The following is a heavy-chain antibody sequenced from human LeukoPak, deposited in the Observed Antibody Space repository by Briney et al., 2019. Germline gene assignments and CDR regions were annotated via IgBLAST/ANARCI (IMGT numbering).Heavy chain of an antibody. V-gene: IGHV1-24*01. J-gene: IGHJ4*02. Sequence: ASVKVSCKVSGYTLTELSMHWVRQAPGKGLEWMGGFDPEDGETIYAQKFQGRVTMTEGTSTDTAYMELSSLRSEDTAVYYCARESGRVGAHGWEYWGQGTLVTVSS. D-gene: IGHD1-26*01. CDR2: FDPEDGET. CDR3: ARESGRVGAHGWEY. CDR1: GYTLTELS.